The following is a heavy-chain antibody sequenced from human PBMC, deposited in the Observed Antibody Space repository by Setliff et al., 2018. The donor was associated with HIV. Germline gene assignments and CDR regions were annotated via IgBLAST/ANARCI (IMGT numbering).Heavy chain of an antibody. CDR3: TRDGYSYGDYHYYYMDV. D-gene: IGHD5-18*01. V-gene: IGHV3-33*01. Sequence: ALRLSCAASGFTFSSYGMHWVRQAPGKGLEWVATIWFDGNNKYYADSVKGRFTISRDDSKNTVYLEMTSLRAEDTAVYFCTRDGYSYGDYHYYYMDVWGKGTTVTVSS. J-gene: IGHJ6*03. CDR1: GFTFSSYG. CDR2: IWFDGNNK.